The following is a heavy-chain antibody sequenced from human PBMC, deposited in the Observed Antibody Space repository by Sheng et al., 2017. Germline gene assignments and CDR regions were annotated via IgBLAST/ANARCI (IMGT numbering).Heavy chain of an antibody. V-gene: IGHV3-23*01. J-gene: IGHJ4*01. CDR1: GFTFSSYA. Sequence: AASGFTFSSYAMSWVRQAPGKGLEWVSAIVGSGGSTYYADSVKGRFTISRDNSKNTLYLQMNSLRAEDTAVYYCAKGQDDYIWGSYRPPLDYWGRGTRVTVSS. CDR3: AKGQDDYIWGSYRPPLDY. D-gene: IGHD3-16*02. CDR2: IVGSGGST.